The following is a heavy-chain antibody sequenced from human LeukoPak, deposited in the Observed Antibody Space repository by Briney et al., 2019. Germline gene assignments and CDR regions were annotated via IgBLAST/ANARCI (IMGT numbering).Heavy chain of an antibody. J-gene: IGHJ4*02. D-gene: IGHD1-26*01. CDR3: ARDVVVGATTVFDY. CDR1: GGSISSGGYY. CDR2: IYHSGST. V-gene: IGHV4-30-2*01. Sequence: SETLSLTCTVSGGSISSGGYYWGWIRQPPGRGREGIGYIYHSGSTYYNPSLKSRVTISVDRSKNQFSLKLSSVTAADTAVYYCARDVVVGATTVFDYWGQGTLVTVSS.